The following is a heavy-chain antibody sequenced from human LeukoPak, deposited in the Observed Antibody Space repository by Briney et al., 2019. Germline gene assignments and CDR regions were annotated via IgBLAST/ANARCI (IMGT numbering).Heavy chain of an antibody. CDR3: ARGYKATAGNNVDY. D-gene: IGHD6-13*01. V-gene: IGHV4-31*03. Sequence: SETLSLTCTVSGGSISSGGYYWSWIRQHPGKGLEWIGYIYYSGSTYYNPSLKSRVTMSVDTSKNQFSLKLSSVTAADTAVYYCARGYKATAGNNVDYWGQGTLVTVSS. CDR2: IYYSGST. J-gene: IGHJ4*02. CDR1: GGSISSGGYY.